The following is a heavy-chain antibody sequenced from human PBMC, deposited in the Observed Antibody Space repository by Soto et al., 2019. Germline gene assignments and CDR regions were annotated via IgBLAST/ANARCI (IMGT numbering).Heavy chain of an antibody. CDR2: AAYSGGT. V-gene: IGHV4-39*01. D-gene: IGHD2-15*01. Sequence: SKTLSLTCTVSGGSIANNNYFWGWVRQPPGKGLEWIGSAAYSGGTYKNPSLKSRVTVSVDTSKNQFSLKLTSVTAADTAVYYCAKVVVGATSHSDFDSWGQGTLVTVSS. CDR3: AKVVVGATSHSDFDS. CDR1: GGSIANNNYF. J-gene: IGHJ4*02.